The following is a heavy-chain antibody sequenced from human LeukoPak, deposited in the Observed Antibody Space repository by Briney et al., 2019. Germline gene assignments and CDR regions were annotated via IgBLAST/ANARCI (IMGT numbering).Heavy chain of an antibody. CDR1: GGSFSGYY. J-gene: IGHJ4*02. D-gene: IGHD5-12*01. V-gene: IGHV4-34*01. CDR2: INHSGST. CDR3: ARLQGYSGYDLDY. Sequence: SETLSLTCAVYGGSFSGYYWSWIRQAPGKGLEWIGEINHSGSTNYNPSLKSRVTISVDTSKNQFSLKLSSVTAADTAVYYCARLQGYSGYDLDYWGQGTLVTVSS.